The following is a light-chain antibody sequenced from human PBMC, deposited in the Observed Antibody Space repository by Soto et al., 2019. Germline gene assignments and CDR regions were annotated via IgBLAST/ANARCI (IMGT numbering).Light chain of an antibody. CDR1: QRVSSN. CDR3: QQYNNWPPDRT. V-gene: IGKV3-15*01. J-gene: IGKJ1*01. CDR2: GAS. Sequence: EIVMTQSPATLSVSPGERATLSCRASQRVSSNLAWYQQKPGQAPRLLIYGASTRATGIPARFSGSGSGTEFTLTISSLQSEDFALYFCQQYNNWPPDRTFGQGTKVEIK.